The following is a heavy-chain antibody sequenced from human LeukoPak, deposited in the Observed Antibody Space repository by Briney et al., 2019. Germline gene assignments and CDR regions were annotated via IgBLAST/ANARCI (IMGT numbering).Heavy chain of an antibody. J-gene: IGHJ6*02. CDR2: INAGNGNT. V-gene: IGHV1-3*01. CDR3: ARDQKATWSSRPYYYGMVV. CDR1: GYTFTSYA. D-gene: IGHD5-24*01. Sequence: ASVKVSCKASGYTFTSYAMHWVRQAPGQRLEWMGWINAGNGNTKYSQKFQGRVTITRDTSASTAYMELSSLRSEDTAVYYCARDQKATWSSRPYYYGMVVWGQGTTVTVSS.